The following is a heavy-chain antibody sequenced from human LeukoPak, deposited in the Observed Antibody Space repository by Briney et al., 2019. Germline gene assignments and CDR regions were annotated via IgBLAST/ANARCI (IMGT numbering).Heavy chain of an antibody. CDR1: GYTFTIYD. J-gene: IGHJ4*02. V-gene: IGHV1-8*01. Sequence: VASVTVSCKASGYTFTIYDINWVRQATGQGLEWMGWMNPNSGNTGYAQKFQGRVTMTRNTSKSTAYMELSSLRSEDTAVYYCARGSESFDYWGQGTLVTVSS. CDR3: ARGSESFDY. CDR2: MNPNSGNT.